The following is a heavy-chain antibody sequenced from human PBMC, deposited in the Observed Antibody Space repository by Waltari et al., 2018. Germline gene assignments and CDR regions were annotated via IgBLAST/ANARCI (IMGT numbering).Heavy chain of an antibody. CDR1: GGSFSGYY. J-gene: IGHJ6*02. Sequence: QVQLQQWGAGLLQSSETLSLTCAVYGGSFSGYYWGWVRQHPGTGLEWIGEINQAGDTKHTPCRRSRVTMSADTSKSQVSLKLNSVTAADTAVYYCVRLEDCTGPGGHCYSGDPFALDVWGQGTTVTVSS. CDR2: INQAGDT. V-gene: IGHV4-34*02. CDR3: VRLEDCTGPGGHCYSGDPFALDV. D-gene: IGHD2-15*01.